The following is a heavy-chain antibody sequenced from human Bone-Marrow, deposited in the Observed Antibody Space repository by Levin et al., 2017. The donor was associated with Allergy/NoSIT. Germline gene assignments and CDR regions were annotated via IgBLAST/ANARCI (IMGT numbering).Heavy chain of an antibody. V-gene: IGHV3-23*01. CDR3: AKKTTPHYYDSSAYLSDWYFDL. J-gene: IGHJ2*01. CDR2: VSGGGDST. CDR1: GFTFSDYA. Sequence: PGGSLRLSCAASGFTFSDYAMSWVRQAPGKGLEWVSAVSGGGDSTYYAESWKGRFTISRDNSRNTLYLQMNSLRAEDTAVYYCAKKTTPHYYDSSAYLSDWYFDLWGRGTLVTVSS. D-gene: IGHD3-22*01.